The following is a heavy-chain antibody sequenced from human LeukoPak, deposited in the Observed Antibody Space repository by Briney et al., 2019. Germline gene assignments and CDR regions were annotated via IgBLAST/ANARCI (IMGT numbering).Heavy chain of an antibody. Sequence: SVKVSCKASGGTFSSYTISWVRQAPGQGLEWMGRIIPILGIANYAQKFQGRVTITADKSTSTAYMELSSLRSEDTAVYYCARASRRAAAGLGRYFDYWGQGTLVTVSS. CDR3: ARASRRAAAGLGRYFDY. D-gene: IGHD6-13*01. J-gene: IGHJ4*02. V-gene: IGHV1-69*02. CDR2: IIPILGIA. CDR1: GGTFSSYT.